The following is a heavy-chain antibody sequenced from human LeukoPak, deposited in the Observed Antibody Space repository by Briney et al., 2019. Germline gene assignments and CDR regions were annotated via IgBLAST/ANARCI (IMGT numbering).Heavy chain of an antibody. CDR1: GFTLSSYS. Sequence: GGSLRLSCAASGFTLSSYSMNWVRQAPGKGLEWVSSISRSSSFIYYADSVKGRFTISRDISKNSLYLQMNSLRAEDTAIYYCAKGFSSTWYRPNFFDYWGQGTLVTVSS. CDR2: ISRSSSFI. V-gene: IGHV3-21*04. J-gene: IGHJ4*02. CDR3: AKGFSSTWYRPNFFDY. D-gene: IGHD6-13*01.